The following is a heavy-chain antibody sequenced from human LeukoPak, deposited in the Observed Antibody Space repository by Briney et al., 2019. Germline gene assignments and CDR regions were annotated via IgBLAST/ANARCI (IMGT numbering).Heavy chain of an antibody. Sequence: GGSLRLSCAASGFTFSSYWMHWVRQAPGKGLVWVSRINSDGSITIHADSVNDRFTISRDNANNTLYLQMNSLRAEDTAVYYCARLDSNLFDYWGQGTLVTVSS. J-gene: IGHJ4*02. CDR2: INSDGSIT. CDR3: ARLDSNLFDY. V-gene: IGHV3-74*01. CDR1: GFTFSSYW. D-gene: IGHD1-1*01.